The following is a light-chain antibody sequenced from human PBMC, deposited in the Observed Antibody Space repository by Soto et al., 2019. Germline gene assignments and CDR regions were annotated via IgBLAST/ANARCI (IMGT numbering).Light chain of an antibody. CDR2: LTS. CDR3: QQRNNWPSTT. Sequence: EIVLTQSPATLSAFPGDRVTLSCRASQAVNTRLAWYQHKPGQAPRLLIYLTSNRAAGVPSRFSAWGSETDFTLTISSLEPEDFAVYYCQQRNNWPSTTFGPGTKVDIK. J-gene: IGKJ3*01. V-gene: IGKV3D-11*01. CDR1: QAVNTR.